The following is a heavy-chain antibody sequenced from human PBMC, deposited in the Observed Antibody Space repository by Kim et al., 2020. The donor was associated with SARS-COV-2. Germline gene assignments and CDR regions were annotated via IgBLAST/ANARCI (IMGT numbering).Heavy chain of an antibody. V-gene: IGHV3-20*04. CDR2: INKNGHNT. J-gene: IGHJ4*01. Sequence: GGSLRLSCAAYGSTFDDYGMSWVRQPPGKGLEWVSGINKNGHNTGYIDSVKGRFTISRDNAKNSLYLQMNSLRAEDTALYYCARGYISGPFDSWGHGILV. D-gene: IGHD6-19*01. CDR3: ARGYISGPFDS. CDR1: GSTFDDYG.